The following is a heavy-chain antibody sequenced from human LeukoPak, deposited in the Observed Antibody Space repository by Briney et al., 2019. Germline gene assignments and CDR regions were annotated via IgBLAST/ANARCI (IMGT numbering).Heavy chain of an antibody. CDR2: ISWNSGSI. CDR1: GFTFDDYA. CDR3: AKSHDYYYYYMDV. J-gene: IGHJ6*03. Sequence: GRSLRLSCAASGFTFDDYAMHWVRQAPRKGLEWVSGISWNSGSIGYADSVKGRFTISRDNAKNSLYLQMNSLRAEDTALYYCAKSHDYYYYYMDVWGKGTTVTVSS. V-gene: IGHV3-9*01.